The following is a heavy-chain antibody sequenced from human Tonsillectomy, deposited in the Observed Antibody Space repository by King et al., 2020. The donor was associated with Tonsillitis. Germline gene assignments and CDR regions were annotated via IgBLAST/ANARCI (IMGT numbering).Heavy chain of an antibody. J-gene: IGHJ4*02. Sequence: LQLQESGPGLVKPSETLSLTCTVSGGSISSSSYYWGWIRQPPGKGLEWIGSIYYSGSTYYNPSLKSRVTISVDTSKNQFSLKLSSVTAADTAVYYCARDYYDSSGLPGGPFDYWGQGTLVTVSS. V-gene: IGHV4-39*01. CDR3: ARDYYDSSGLPGGPFDY. D-gene: IGHD3-22*01. CDR2: IYYSGST. CDR1: GGSISSSSYY.